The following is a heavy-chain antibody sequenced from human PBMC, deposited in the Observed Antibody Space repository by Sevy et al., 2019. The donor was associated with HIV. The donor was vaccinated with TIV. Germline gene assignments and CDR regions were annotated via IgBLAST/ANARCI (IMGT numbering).Heavy chain of an antibody. CDR2: IKQDGSEK. CDR3: RGVGLTTAFDY. J-gene: IGHJ4*02. D-gene: IGHD1-26*01. V-gene: IGHV3-7*03. CDR1: GFTFSRYW. Sequence: GGSLRLSCAASGFTFSRYWMSWVRQTPGKGLEWVANIKQDGSEKYYVDSVKGRFTISRDNAKNSLYLQMNSLRAEETAVYYCRGVGLTTAFDYWGQGTLVTVSS.